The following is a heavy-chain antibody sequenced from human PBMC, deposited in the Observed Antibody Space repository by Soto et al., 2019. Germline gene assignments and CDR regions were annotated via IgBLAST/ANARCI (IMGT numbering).Heavy chain of an antibody. V-gene: IGHV3-30*18. CDR3: AKGGRQWLVTSAFTY. CDR2: VSHDGRNT. Sequence: VQLVESGGGVVQPGRSLRLSCAASGFTFSDYAMHWVRQAPGKGLEWVAVVSHDGRNTHYADSVKGRFTISRDRSKNTVALEMTSLRAEDTAVYYCAKGGRQWLVTSAFTYWGQGALVTVSS. J-gene: IGHJ4*02. D-gene: IGHD6-19*01. CDR1: GFTFSDYA.